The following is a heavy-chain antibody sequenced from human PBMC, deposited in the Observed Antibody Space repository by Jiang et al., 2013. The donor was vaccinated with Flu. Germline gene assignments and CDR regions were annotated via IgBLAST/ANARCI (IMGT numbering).Heavy chain of an antibody. Sequence: KPTQTLTLTCTFSGFSLSTSGVGVGWIRQPPGKALEWLALIYWDDDKRYSPSLKSRLTITKDTSKNQVVLTMTNMDPVDTATYYCAHRHPLLWFGEPYPGDWFDPWGQGTLVTVSS. CDR1: GFSLSTSGVG. CDR2: IYWDDDK. V-gene: IGHV2-5*02. CDR3: AHRHPLLWFGEPYPGDWFDP. D-gene: IGHD3-10*01. J-gene: IGHJ5*02.